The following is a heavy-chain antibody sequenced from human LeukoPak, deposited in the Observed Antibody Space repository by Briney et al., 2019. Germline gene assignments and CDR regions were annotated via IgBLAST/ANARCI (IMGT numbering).Heavy chain of an antibody. Sequence: GGSLRLSCAASGFTFSSYAMHWVRQAPGKGLEWVAVISYDGSNKYYADSVKGRFTISRDNSKNTLYLEVISLTAEDTAVYYCAKDDAWLRFGEWSQGTLVTVSS. CDR3: AKDDAWLRFGE. D-gene: IGHD3-10*01. V-gene: IGHV3-30*04. CDR1: GFTFSSYA. CDR2: ISYDGSNK. J-gene: IGHJ4*02.